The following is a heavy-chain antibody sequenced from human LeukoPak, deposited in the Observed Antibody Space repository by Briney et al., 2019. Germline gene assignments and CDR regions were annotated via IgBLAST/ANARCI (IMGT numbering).Heavy chain of an antibody. V-gene: IGHV1-69*05. D-gene: IGHD3-22*01. CDR2: IIPIFRTA. Sequence: SVKVSRKASGYTFPSYDINWVRQTTGQGLEWMGGIIPIFRTAHYAKKFQGRVTITTDESTSTAYMELSSLRSEDTAVYYCARETPPAKYYYDSSGPRYFDYWGQGTLVTVSS. J-gene: IGHJ4*02. CDR1: GYTFPSYD. CDR3: ARETPPAKYYYDSSGPRYFDY.